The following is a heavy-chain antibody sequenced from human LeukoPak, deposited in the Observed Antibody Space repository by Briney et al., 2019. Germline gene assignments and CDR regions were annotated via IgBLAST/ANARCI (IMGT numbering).Heavy chain of an antibody. J-gene: IGHJ5*02. Sequence: SETLSLSCTVSGGSISSYYWSWIRQPPGKGLEWIGYIYYSGSTNYNPSLKSRVTISVDTSKNQFSLKLSSVTAADTAVYYCARGAYCSSTSCYISWFDPWGQGTLVTVSS. V-gene: IGHV4-59*01. CDR1: GGSISSYY. D-gene: IGHD2-2*02. CDR3: ARGAYCSSTSCYISWFDP. CDR2: IYYSGST.